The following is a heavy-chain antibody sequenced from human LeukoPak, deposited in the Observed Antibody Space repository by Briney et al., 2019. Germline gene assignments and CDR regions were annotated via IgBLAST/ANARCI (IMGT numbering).Heavy chain of an antibody. V-gene: IGHV3-21*01. CDR3: ARDPYSGSYGDYYYYYMDV. CDR2: ISSSSSYT. D-gene: IGHD1-26*01. CDR1: EFTFSDYT. Sequence: GGSLRLSCAASEFTFSDYTINWVRQAPGKGLEWVSVISSSSSYTYYADSVKGRFTISRDNAKNSLYLQMNSLRAEDTAVYYCARDPYSGSYGDYYYYYMDVWGKGTTVTISS. J-gene: IGHJ6*03.